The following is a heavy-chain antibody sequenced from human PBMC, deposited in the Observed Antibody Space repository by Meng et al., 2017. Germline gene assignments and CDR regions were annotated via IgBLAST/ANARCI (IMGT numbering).Heavy chain of an antibody. V-gene: IGHV3-43D*03. CDR3: AKDIRSSGYYYFDY. CDR1: GFTFDDYA. D-gene: IGHD3-22*01. J-gene: IGHJ4*02. Sequence: GESLKISCAASGFTFDDYAMHWVRQAPGKGLEWVSLISWDGGSTYYADSVKGRFTISRDNSKNSLYLQMNSLRAEDTALYYCAKDIRSSGYYYFDYWGQGRLVTVSS. CDR2: ISWDGGST.